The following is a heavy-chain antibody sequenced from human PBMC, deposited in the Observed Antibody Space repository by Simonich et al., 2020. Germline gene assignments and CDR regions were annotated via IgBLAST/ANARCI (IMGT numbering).Heavy chain of an antibody. J-gene: IGHJ3*02. V-gene: IGHV1-18*01. CDR1: GYTFTSYG. CDR2: ISAYNGNT. D-gene: IGHD1-1*01. CDR3: ARSTTGTTAFDI. Sequence: QVQLVQSGAEVKKPGASVKVPCKASGYTFTSYGISWGQQAPGQRLEWMGWISAYNGNTNYAQKLQGRVTMTTDTSTSTAYMELRSLRSDDTAVYYCARSTTGTTAFDIWGQGTMVTVSS.